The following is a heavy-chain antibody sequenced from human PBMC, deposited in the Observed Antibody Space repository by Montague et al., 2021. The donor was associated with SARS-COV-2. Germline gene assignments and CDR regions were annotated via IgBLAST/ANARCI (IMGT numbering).Heavy chain of an antibody. CDR2: IYYSGST. Sequence: SETLSLTCTVSGGSISSCYWSWIRQPPGKGLEWIGYIYYSGSTNYNPSLKSRVTISVDTSKNQFSLKLSSVTAADTAVYYCAREACSSTSCSPFLDYWGQGTLVTVSS. CDR3: AREACSSTSCSPFLDY. D-gene: IGHD2-2*01. V-gene: IGHV4-59*01. CDR1: GGSISSCY. J-gene: IGHJ4*02.